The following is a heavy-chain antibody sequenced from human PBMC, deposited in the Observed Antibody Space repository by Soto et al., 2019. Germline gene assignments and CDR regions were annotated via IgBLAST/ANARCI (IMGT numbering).Heavy chain of an antibody. CDR2: IYPGDSDT. J-gene: IGHJ6*02. CDR3: ARHGGQYCSSTSCYYYYYGMDV. CDR1: GYSFTSYC. D-gene: IGHD2-2*01. Sequence: PGESLKISCDGSGYSFTSYCIGLVLQMPGKGLEWMGIIYPGDSDTRYSPSFQGQVTISADKSISTAYLQWSSLKASDTAMYYCARHGGQYCSSTSCYYYYYGMDVWGQGTTVTVSS. V-gene: IGHV5-51*01.